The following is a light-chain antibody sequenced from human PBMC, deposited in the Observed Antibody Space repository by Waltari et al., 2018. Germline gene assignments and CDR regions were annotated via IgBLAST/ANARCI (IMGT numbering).Light chain of an antibody. CDR2: DVS. Sequence: QSALTQPRSVSGSPGQSVTISCTGTSSDVGGHAYVSWYQQYPGKVPKLMFYDVSKRPSGVPYRFSASKSGNTASLTISGLQPEDEADYYCCAYAGSYFMVFGGGTRLTVL. V-gene: IGLV2-11*01. J-gene: IGLJ3*02. CDR3: CAYAGSYFMV. CDR1: SSDVGGHAY.